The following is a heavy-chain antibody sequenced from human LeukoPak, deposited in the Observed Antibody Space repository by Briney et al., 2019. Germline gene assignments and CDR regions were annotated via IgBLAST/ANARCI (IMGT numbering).Heavy chain of an antibody. CDR2: ISTGSSYI. J-gene: IGHJ2*01. Sequence: GGSLRLSSAASRFTFCSYSMRWVPHAPGEGLEWVSYISTGSSYIYYADSEKGRFTISRDNDKNSLYLQMNSLRAEDTDMYYCAGRDTSGYTPREWYYWYIDLWGRGTLVTVS. CDR3: AGRDTSGYTPREWYYWYIDL. V-gene: IGHV3-21*05. D-gene: IGHD3-22*01. CDR1: RFTFCSYS.